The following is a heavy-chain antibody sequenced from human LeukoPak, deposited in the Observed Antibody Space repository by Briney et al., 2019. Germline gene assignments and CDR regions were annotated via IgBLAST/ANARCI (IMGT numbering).Heavy chain of an antibody. V-gene: IGHV3-30*04. CDR2: VSFDGRNK. J-gene: IGHJ4*02. CDR3: ARIVGHTRSEF. D-gene: IGHD1-26*01. Sequence: GRSLRLSCAASGFSLSSYAMHWVRQAPGKGLEWVSFVSFDGRNKNYADSVRGRFTISRDDSKNTLYLQMSSLRNEDTAVYFCARIVGHTRSEFWGQGTLVTVSS. CDR1: GFSLSSYA.